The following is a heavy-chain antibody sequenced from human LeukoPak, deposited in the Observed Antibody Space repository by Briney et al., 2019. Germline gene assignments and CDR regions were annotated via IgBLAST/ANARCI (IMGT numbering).Heavy chain of an antibody. CDR1: GFTLTTYG. CDR3: ARDIMFGAGDY. Sequence: PGGSLRLSCAASGFTLTTYGVTWVRQAPGKGLEWVSGISGSGDNTYYADSVRGRFTISRDTSRHTVYLQMNSLRAEDTALYYCARDIMFGAGDYWGQGTLVTVSS. CDR2: ISGSGDNT. V-gene: IGHV3-23*01. J-gene: IGHJ4*02. D-gene: IGHD3-16*01.